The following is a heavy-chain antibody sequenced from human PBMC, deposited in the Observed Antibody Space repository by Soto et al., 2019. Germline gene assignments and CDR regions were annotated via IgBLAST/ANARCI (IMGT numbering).Heavy chain of an antibody. CDR2: INGGNGNT. J-gene: IGHJ6*02. Sequence: ASVKVSCKASGYTFTMYAMHWVRQAPGQRLEWMGWINGGNGNTKYSQKFQGRVTITRDTSASTAYMELSSLRSEDTAVYHCARDPTVVTGYYYYGMDVWGQGTTVTVSS. V-gene: IGHV1-3*01. CDR1: GYTFTMYA. D-gene: IGHD4-17*01. CDR3: ARDPTVVTGYYYYGMDV.